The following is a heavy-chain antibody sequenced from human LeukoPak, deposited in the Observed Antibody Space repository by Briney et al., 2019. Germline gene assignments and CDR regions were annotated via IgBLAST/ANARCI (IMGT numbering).Heavy chain of an antibody. V-gene: IGHV3-33*06. CDR2: IWSDGTEK. CDR3: AKDAQRGFDFSNSLES. Sequence: QPGRSLRLSCATSGFTFSHYGMHWVRQAPGKGLEWVAVIWSDGTEKYYGDSVKGRFTTSRDNSKKTVYLQMNSLRVEDTAIYYCAKDAQRGFDFSNSLESWGQGTLVTVSS. CDR1: GFTFSHYG. D-gene: IGHD4-11*01. J-gene: IGHJ4*02.